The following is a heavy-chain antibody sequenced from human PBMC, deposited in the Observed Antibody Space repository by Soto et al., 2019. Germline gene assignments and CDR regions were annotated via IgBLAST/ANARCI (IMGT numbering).Heavy chain of an antibody. CDR2: ISGSGGST. V-gene: IGHV3-23*01. J-gene: IGHJ3*02. D-gene: IGHD3-10*01. Sequence: EVQLLESGGGLVQPGGSLRLSCAASGFTFSSYAMSWVRQAPGKGLEWVSAISGSGGSTYYADSVKGRFTISRDNSKNTLYLQMNSLRAEDTAVYYCAKCFLVVRGVILYAFDIWGQGTMVTVSS. CDR3: AKCFLVVRGVILYAFDI. CDR1: GFTFSSYA.